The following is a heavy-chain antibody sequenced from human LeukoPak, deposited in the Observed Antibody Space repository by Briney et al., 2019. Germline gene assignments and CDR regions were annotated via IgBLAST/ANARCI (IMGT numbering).Heavy chain of an antibody. D-gene: IGHD3-10*01. CDR1: GFTFSSYS. CDR3: AKEITMVQGVIRPKRKYWYFDL. J-gene: IGHJ2*01. CDR2: ISSSSSYI. V-gene: IGHV3-21*01. Sequence: GGSLRLSCAASGFTFSSYSMNWVRQAPGKGLEWVSSISSSSSYIYYADSVKGRFTISRDNAKNSLYLQMNSLRAEDTAVYYCAKEITMVQGVIRPKRKYWYFDLWGRGTLVTVSS.